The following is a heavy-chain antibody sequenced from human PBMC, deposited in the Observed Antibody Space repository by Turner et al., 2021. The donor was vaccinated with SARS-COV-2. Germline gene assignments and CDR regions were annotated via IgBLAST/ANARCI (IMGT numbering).Heavy chain of an antibody. CDR1: GGSMNSNF. V-gene: IGHV4-59*01. J-gene: IGHJ5*02. CDR2: IDYRGST. CDR3: ARGTVNNWVDP. Sequence: QVQLQESCPRRVKPVETLSRTCTVPGGSMNSNFWSWNRQPPGKRLEWIGYIDYRGSTNYNPSLDSRVTISVDTSKNQFSQKLSAENAADTAVFCCARGTVNNWVDPWGQGTLVTVSS. D-gene: IGHD2-21*02.